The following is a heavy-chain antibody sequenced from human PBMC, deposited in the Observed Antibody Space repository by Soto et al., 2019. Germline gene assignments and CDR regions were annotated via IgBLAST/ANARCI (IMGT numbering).Heavy chain of an antibody. Sequence: ASVKVSCKASGYTFTGYYMHWVRQAPGQGLEWMGWINPNRGGTNYAQKFQGWVTMTRDTSISTAYMELSMLRSDDTAVYYCARGVVGGTGDDAFDIWGQGTMVTVSS. CDR1: GYTFTGYY. V-gene: IGHV1-2*04. CDR2: INPNRGGT. J-gene: IGHJ3*02. D-gene: IGHD7-27*01. CDR3: ARGVVGGTGDDAFDI.